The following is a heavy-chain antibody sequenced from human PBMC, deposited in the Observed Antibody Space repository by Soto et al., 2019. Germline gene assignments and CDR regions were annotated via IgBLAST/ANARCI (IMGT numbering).Heavy chain of an antibody. Sequence: QVQLQESGPGLVKPSQTLSLTCSVSGGSISSGGNYWNWIRQHPGKGLEWIGYIYYSGSTYYNPSRKSRVTIPVDTSKNQFSLKLSSVTAADTAVYYCARDPSIADFYGMDVWGQGTTVTVSS. CDR1: GGSISSGGNY. V-gene: IGHV4-31*03. CDR3: ARDPSIADFYGMDV. J-gene: IGHJ6*02. D-gene: IGHD6-13*01. CDR2: IYYSGST.